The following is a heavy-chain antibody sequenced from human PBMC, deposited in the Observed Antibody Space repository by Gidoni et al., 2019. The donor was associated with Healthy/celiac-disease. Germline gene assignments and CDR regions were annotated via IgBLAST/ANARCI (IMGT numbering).Heavy chain of an antibody. V-gene: IGHV1-69*01. Sequence: QVQLVQSGAGVKTPGSSVKVSCKASGGTFSSYAISWVRQAPGQGLEWMGGISPIFGTANYAQKFQGRVTITADESTSTAYMELSSLRAEDTAVYYCARAYCGGDCYSGFDYWGQGTLVTVSS. CDR2: ISPIFGTA. D-gene: IGHD2-21*02. J-gene: IGHJ4*02. CDR1: GGTFSSYA. CDR3: ARAYCGGDCYSGFDY.